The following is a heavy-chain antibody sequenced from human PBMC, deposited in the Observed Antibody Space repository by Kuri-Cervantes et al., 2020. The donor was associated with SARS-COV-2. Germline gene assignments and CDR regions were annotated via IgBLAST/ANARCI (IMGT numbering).Heavy chain of an antibody. Sequence: AAVKVSCQPSRYTLSHYSNYYMYCVRPAPGQGLVWMGWINPNSGGTNYAQNFQGWLTMTRDTSISTAYMELSRLRSDDTAVYYCARGMVRGIIQYYYYAMDVWGQGTTVTVSS. CDR2: INPNSGGT. D-gene: IGHD3-10*01. CDR3: ARGMVRGIIQYYYYAMDV. J-gene: IGHJ6*02. V-gene: IGHV1-2*04. CDR1: RYTLSHYSNYY.